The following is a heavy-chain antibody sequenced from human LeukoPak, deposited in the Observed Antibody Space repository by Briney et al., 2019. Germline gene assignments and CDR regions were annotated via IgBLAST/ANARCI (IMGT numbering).Heavy chain of an antibody. J-gene: IGHJ4*02. CDR1: GFTFSSYS. V-gene: IGHV3-21*01. Sequence: GGSLRLSCAASGFTFSSYSMNRVRQAPGKGLEWVSSISSSSSYIYYADSVKGRFTISRDNAKNSLYLQMNSLRAEDTAVYYCATVVVVPAATDYWGQGTLVTVSS. CDR3: ATVVVVPAATDY. D-gene: IGHD2-2*01. CDR2: ISSSSSYI.